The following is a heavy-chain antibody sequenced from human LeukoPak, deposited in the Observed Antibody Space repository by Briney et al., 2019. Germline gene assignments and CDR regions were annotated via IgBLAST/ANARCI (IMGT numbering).Heavy chain of an antibody. CDR2: LYHGDRT. CDR1: GFTVEDHF. D-gene: IGHD3-22*01. CDR3: ARDRDDSSVLHYFDY. J-gene: IGHJ4*02. Sequence: GGSLRLSCAASGFTVEDHFMSWVRQAPGKGLEWVSVLYHGDRTHYADSVKARFTISRDSSKNTLYLQMQSLRAEDTAVYYCARDRDDSSVLHYFDYWGQGTLVTISS. V-gene: IGHV3-66*02.